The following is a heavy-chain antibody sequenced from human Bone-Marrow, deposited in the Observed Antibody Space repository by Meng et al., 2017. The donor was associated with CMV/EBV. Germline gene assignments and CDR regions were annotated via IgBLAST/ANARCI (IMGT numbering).Heavy chain of an antibody. CDR2: INQDGTQT. Sequence: GGSLRLSCAASGFVFSGFWMLWVRQAPGKGLDWVAIINQDGTQTYYADSVKGRFTISRDNAKDSMFLLMDNLGAEDTAVYYCAKDHVVAGTPLDYWGQGTLVTVSS. CDR3: AKDHVVAGTPLDY. V-gene: IGHV3-7*01. CDR1: GFVFSGFW. J-gene: IGHJ4*02. D-gene: IGHD6-19*01.